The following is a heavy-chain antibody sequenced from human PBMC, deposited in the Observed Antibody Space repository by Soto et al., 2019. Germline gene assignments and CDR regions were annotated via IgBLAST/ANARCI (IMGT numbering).Heavy chain of an antibody. CDR3: ARDKRGVVVVPAASGYYYYMDV. CDR1: GFTVSSNY. CDR2: IYSSGST. Sequence: GGALRLSCAASGFTVSSNYMSWGRQAPGKGLEWVSLIYSSGSTYYADSVKGRLTISRDNAKNSLYLQMNSLRAEDTAVYYCARDKRGVVVVPAASGYYYYMDVWGKGTTVTVSS. V-gene: IGHV3-66*01. J-gene: IGHJ6*03. D-gene: IGHD2-2*01.